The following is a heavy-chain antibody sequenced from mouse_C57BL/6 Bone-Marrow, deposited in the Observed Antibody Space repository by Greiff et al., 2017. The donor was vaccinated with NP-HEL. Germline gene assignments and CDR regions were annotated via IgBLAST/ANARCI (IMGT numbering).Heavy chain of an antibody. J-gene: IGHJ2*01. CDR1: GFTFSNYW. D-gene: IGHD4-1*01. V-gene: IGHV6-3*01. CDR2: LRLKSDNYAT. Sequence: EVMLVESGGGLVQPGGSMKLSCVASGFTFSNYWMNLVRQSPEKGLEWVAQLRLKSDNYATPYAESVKGRFTISRDDSRTGVYLQMNNLSAEDTGIYYCTGLGPNYWGQGTTLTVSS. CDR3: TGLGPNY.